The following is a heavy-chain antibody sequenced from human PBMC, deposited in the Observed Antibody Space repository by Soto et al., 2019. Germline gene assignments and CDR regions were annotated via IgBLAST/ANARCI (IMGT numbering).Heavy chain of an antibody. Sequence: QVQLVQSGAEVKKPGASVKVSRKASGYTFSSYAISWVRQAPGQGLEWMGWISAYNANTNYAQKLQGRVTMTTDTSTSTAYMELRSLRSDDTAVYYCARDGSSGYYDDYYYGMDVWGQGTTVTVSS. CDR2: ISAYNANT. V-gene: IGHV1-18*01. D-gene: IGHD3-22*01. J-gene: IGHJ6*02. CDR1: GYTFSSYA. CDR3: ARDGSSGYYDDYYYGMDV.